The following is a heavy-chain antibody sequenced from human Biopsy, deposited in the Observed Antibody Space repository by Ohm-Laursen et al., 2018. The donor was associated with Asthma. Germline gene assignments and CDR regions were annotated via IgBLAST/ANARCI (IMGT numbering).Heavy chain of an antibody. J-gene: IGHJ6*02. CDR2: LIPVLGTP. CDR1: GDSFSNYA. CDR3: ARGYSGSDRIVYYYSGLEV. V-gene: IGHV1-69*13. D-gene: IGHD5-12*01. Sequence: SVEVSCKVSGDSFSNYAISWVRQAPGQGLEWMGGLIPVLGTPDHAQMFEGRVTITADESTSTAYMELSSLSSEDTAVYYCARGYSGSDRIVYYYSGLEVWGQGTTVTVSS.